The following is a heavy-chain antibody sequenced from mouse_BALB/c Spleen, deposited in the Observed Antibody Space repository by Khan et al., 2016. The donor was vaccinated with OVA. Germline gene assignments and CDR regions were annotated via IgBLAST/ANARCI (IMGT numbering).Heavy chain of an antibody. D-gene: IGHD2-4*01. V-gene: IGHV1-7*01. CDR1: GYTFTSYW. J-gene: IGHJ2*01. CDR2: INPSTGYT. Sequence: QVQLQQSGAELAKPGASVKMSCKASGYTFTSYWMHWVKQRPGQGLEWIGYINPSTGYTEYNQKFKDKATLPADKSSSTAYMQMSSLTSEDSAVYYCARGGYDYGLFDYWGQGTTLTVSS. CDR3: ARGGYDYGLFDY.